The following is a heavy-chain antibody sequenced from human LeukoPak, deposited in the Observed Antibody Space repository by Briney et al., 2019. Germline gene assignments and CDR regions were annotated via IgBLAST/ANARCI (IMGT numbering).Heavy chain of an antibody. D-gene: IGHD3-22*01. Sequence: PGGSLRLSCVASGFTFSSYGMHWVRQAPGKGLEWVSFIRYDGSNKYYADSVKGRLTISRDNSKNTLYLQMNSLRAEDTAVYYCARDLGQYYDTSDNWFDPWGQGTLVTVSS. J-gene: IGHJ5*02. CDR1: GFTFSSYG. CDR3: ARDLGQYYDTSDNWFDP. CDR2: IRYDGSNK. V-gene: IGHV3-30*02.